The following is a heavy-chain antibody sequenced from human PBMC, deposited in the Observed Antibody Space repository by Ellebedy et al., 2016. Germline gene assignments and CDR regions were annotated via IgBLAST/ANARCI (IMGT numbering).Heavy chain of an antibody. D-gene: IGHD2-2*01. V-gene: IGHV3-30*18. J-gene: IGHJ2*01. CDR3: AKVLGAGYAYREWFFDL. CDR2: ISNDEENK. Sequence: GESLKISCVVSGFSVSSNYLSWVRQAPGKGLDWIAFISNDEENKYYADSVKGRFTISRDIARSTLYLQMNSLTTEDTALYFCAKVLGAGYAYREWFFDLWGRGTLVSVSS. CDR1: GFSVSSNY.